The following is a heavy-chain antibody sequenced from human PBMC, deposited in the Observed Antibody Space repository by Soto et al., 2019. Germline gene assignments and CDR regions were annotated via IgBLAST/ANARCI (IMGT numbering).Heavy chain of an antibody. CDR2: IVSGGST. J-gene: IGHJ4*02. D-gene: IGHD1-26*01. V-gene: IGHV3-53*01. CDR3: ATDSRNVGIGYFDS. Sequence: TWVRQAPGEGLEWVSVIVSGGSTHYADSVTGRFTVSRDVSNNTVYLHMSSLRAEDTAVYFCATDSRNVGIGYFDSWGLGTLVTVSS.